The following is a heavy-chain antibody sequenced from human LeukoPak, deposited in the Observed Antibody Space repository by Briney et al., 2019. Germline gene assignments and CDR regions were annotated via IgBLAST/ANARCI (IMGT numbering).Heavy chain of an antibody. CDR2: IYYSGST. CDR1: GGSISSYY. V-gene: IGHV4-59*01. Sequence: PSETLSLTCTVSGGSISSYYWSWIRQLPGKGLEWIGYIYYSGSTNYNPSLKSRVTISVDTSKNQFSLKLSSVTAADTAVYYCASLAALEGMLGWFDPWGQGTLVTVSS. CDR3: ASLAALEGMLGWFDP. D-gene: IGHD6-6*01. J-gene: IGHJ5*02.